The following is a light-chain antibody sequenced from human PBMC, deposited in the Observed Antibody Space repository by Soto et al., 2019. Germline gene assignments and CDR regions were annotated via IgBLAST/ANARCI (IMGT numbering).Light chain of an antibody. CDR2: EVS. CDR3: SSYAGSNNLV. Sequence: QLVLTQPPSASGSPGQSVTIPCTGTSSDVGGYNSVSWYQQHPGKVPKLMIYEVSKRPSGVPDRFSGSKSVNTASLTVSGLQAEDEADYYCSSYAGSNNLVFGGGTKLTVL. V-gene: IGLV2-8*01. J-gene: IGLJ2*01. CDR1: SSDVGGYNS.